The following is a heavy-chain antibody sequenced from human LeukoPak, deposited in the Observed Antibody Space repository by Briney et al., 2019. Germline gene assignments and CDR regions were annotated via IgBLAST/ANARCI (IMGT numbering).Heavy chain of an antibody. Sequence: GGSLRLSCAASGFTFSSYAMSWVRQAPGKGLEWVSAISGSGGSTYYADSVKGRFTISRDNSKNTLYLQMNSLRAEDTAVYYCAKDAPPITMVRGVLDYSGQGTLVTVSS. CDR1: GFTFSSYA. CDR3: AKDAPPITMVRGVLDY. J-gene: IGHJ4*02. D-gene: IGHD3-10*01. V-gene: IGHV3-23*01. CDR2: ISGSGGST.